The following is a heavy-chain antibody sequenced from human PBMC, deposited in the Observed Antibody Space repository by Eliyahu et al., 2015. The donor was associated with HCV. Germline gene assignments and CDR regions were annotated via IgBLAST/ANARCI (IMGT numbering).Heavy chain of an antibody. V-gene: IGHV4-34*01. CDR3: ARGRAAAAFGY. CDR1: GGSFSGYY. D-gene: IGHD6-13*01. J-gene: IGHJ4*02. CDR2: INHSGST. Sequence: QVQLQXWGAGLLKPSETLSLTCAVYGGSFSGYYWSWIRQPPGKGLEWIGEINHSGSTNYNPSLXSRVTISVDTSKNQFSLKLSSVTAADTAVYYCARGRAAAAFGYWGQGTLVTVSS.